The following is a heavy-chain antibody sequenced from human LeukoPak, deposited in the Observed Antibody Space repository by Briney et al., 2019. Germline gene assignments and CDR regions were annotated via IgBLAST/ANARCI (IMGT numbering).Heavy chain of an antibody. Sequence: ASVKVSCKASGYTFTSYDINWVRQATGQGLEWMGWMNPNSGNTGYAQKFQGRVTMIRNTSISTAYMELSSLRSEDTAVYYCARSKDIVVVPAYYWGQGTLVTVSS. CDR3: ARSKDIVVVPAYY. V-gene: IGHV1-8*01. D-gene: IGHD2-2*01. CDR2: MNPNSGNT. CDR1: GYTFTSYD. J-gene: IGHJ4*02.